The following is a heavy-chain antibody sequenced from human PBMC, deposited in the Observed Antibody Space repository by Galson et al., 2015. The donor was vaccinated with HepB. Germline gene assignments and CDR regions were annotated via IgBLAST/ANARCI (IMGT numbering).Heavy chain of an antibody. V-gene: IGHV3-20*04. D-gene: IGHD4-17*01. CDR1: GFTFSSYA. CDR2: INWNGAST. J-gene: IGHJ4*02. CDR3: ARAKGKDYGDYAYDY. Sequence: SLRLSCAASGFTFSSYAMTWVRQAPGKGLEWVSGINWNGASTAYVDSVKGRFTISRDNARSSLYLQMNSLRVEDTAVYYCARAKGKDYGDYAYDYWGQGVVVTVSS.